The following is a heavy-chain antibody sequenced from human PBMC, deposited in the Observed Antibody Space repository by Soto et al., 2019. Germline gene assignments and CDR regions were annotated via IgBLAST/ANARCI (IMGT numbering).Heavy chain of an antibody. D-gene: IGHD6-19*01. V-gene: IGHV1-2*04. J-gene: IGHJ4*02. CDR2: INPNSGGT. CDR3: ARSPGGSSGWCDFDY. CDR1: GYTFTGYY. Sequence: ASVKVSCKASGYTFTGYYMHWVRQAPGQGLEWMGWINPNSGGTNYAQKFQGWVTMTRDTSISTAYMELSRLRSDDTAVYYCARSPGGSSGWCDFDYWGQGTLVTISS.